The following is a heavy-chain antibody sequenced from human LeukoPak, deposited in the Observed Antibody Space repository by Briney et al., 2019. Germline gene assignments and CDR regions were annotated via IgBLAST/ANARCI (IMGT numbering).Heavy chain of an antibody. CDR2: ISYDGSNK. CDR3: ARVGESKGPAHAFDI. J-gene: IGHJ3*02. V-gene: IGHV3-30-3*01. Sequence: SCKASGGTFSSYAMHWVRQAPGKGLEWVAVISYDGSNKYYADSVKGRFTISRDNSKNTLYLQMNSLRAEDTAVYYCARVGESKGPAHAFDIWGQGTMVTVSS. CDR1: GGTFSSYA.